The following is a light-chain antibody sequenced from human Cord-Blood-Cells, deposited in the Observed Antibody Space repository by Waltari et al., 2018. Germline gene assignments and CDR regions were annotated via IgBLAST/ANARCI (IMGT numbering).Light chain of an antibody. V-gene: IGKV3-20*01. Sequence: EIVLTQSPGTLALTPGERATISCRASHSVSSSYLSWYQQKPGQAPRLLIYGASSSATCIPDRFSGSGSGTDFTLTISRLEPEDVSVYYCQQYGSSPPWTFGQGTKVEIK. CDR3: QQYGSSPPWT. CDR2: GAS. J-gene: IGKJ1*01. CDR1: HSVSSSY.